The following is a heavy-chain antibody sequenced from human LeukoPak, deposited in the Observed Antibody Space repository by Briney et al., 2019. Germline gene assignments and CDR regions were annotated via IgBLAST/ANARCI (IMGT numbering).Heavy chain of an antibody. CDR1: GGSISSSSYY. CDR3: ARHPWYYYDSSGYYYSFNWFDP. CDR2: IYYSGST. D-gene: IGHD3-22*01. J-gene: IGHJ5*02. V-gene: IGHV4-39*01. Sequence: SETLSLTCTVSGGSISSSSYYWGWIRQPPGKGLEWIGSIYYSGSTYYNPSLKSRVTISVDTSKNQFSLKLSSVTAADTAVYYCARHPWYYYDSSGYYYSFNWFDPWGQGTLVTVSS.